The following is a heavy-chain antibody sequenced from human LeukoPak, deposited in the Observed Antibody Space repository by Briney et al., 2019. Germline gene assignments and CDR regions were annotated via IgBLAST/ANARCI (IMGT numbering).Heavy chain of an antibody. V-gene: IGHV3-21*01. CDR3: ARGIRGWYVRYYYMDV. CDR2: ISSSSSYI. CDR1: GFTFSSYS. J-gene: IGHJ6*03. D-gene: IGHD6-19*01. Sequence: PGGSLRLSCAASGFTFSSYSMNWVRQAPGKGLEWVSSISSSSSYIYYADSVKGRFTISRDNAKNSLYLQMNSLRAEDTAVYYCARGIRGWYVRYYYMDVWGKGTTVTVSS.